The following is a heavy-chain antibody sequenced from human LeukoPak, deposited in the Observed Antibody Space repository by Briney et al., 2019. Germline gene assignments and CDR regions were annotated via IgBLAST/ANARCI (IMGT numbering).Heavy chain of an antibody. D-gene: IGHD5-18*01. CDR3: ATPGYSYGIHFDY. V-gene: IGHV1-24*01. J-gene: IGHJ4*02. CDR2: FDPEDGET. Sequence: ASVKVSCKASGYTFTGYYMHWVRQAPGQGLEWMGGFDPEDGETIYAQKFQGRVTMTEDTSTDTAYMELSSLRSEDTAVYYCATPGYSYGIHFDYWGQGTLVTVSS. CDR1: GYTFTGYY.